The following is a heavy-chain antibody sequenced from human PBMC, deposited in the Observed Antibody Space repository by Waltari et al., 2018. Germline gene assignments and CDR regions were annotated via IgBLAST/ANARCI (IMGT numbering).Heavy chain of an antibody. V-gene: IGHV2-26*01. CDR3: ARTAGSGSYYKTDDAFDI. CDR2: IFSNDEK. Sequence: QVTLKESGPVLVKPTETLTLTCTVSGFSLSNARMGVSWIRQPPGKALEWLAHIFSNDEKSYSTSLKSRLTISKDTSKSQVVLTMTNMDPVDTATYYCARTAGSGSYYKTDDAFDIWGQGTMVTVSS. J-gene: IGHJ3*02. D-gene: IGHD3-10*01. CDR1: GFSLSNARMG.